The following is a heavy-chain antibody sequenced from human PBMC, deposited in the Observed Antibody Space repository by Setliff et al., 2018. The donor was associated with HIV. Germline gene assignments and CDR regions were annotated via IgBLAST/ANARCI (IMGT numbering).Heavy chain of an antibody. CDR1: GFRFETFG. Sequence: LRLSCAASGFRFETFGMYWVRQAPGKGLEWVAFIRHDGSYAYYADSVKGRFTMSRDNSKNTVSLEMNSLRVEDTGVYYCAKGRRPVDLVSTSIRYYFYMGVWGKGTTVTVS. J-gene: IGHJ6*03. V-gene: IGHV3-30*02. D-gene: IGHD5-12*01. CDR3: AKGRRPVDLVSTSIRYYFYMGV. CDR2: IRHDGSYA.